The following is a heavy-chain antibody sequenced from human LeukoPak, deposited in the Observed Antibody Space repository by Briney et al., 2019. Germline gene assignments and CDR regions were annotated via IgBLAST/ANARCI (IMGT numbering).Heavy chain of an antibody. CDR1: GDTFNSFA. CDR3: ARAEYYGSRIYTDYYYGMDV. J-gene: IGHJ6*02. CDR2: IIAMCNTA. V-gene: IGHV1-69*13. Sequence: SVKVSCKVSGDTFNSFAISWVRQAPGQGLEWMGGIIAMCNTANYTQKFQGRVTITADESTSPAYVELSSLRSEDTAVYYCARAEYYGSRIYTDYYYGMDVWGQGTTVTVSS. D-gene: IGHD3-10*01.